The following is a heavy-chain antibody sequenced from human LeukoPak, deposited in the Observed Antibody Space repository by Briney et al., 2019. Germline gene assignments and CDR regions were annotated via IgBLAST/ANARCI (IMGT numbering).Heavy chain of an antibody. J-gene: IGHJ4*02. Sequence: KTSETLSLTCTVSGGSISGYYWSWIRQPAGKGLEWIGRIYTSGNTNYNPSLKSRVTMSVDTSKNQFSLKLSSVTAADTAVYYCARVKGSNVLLFDYWGQGTLVTVSS. CDR2: IYTSGNT. D-gene: IGHD2-8*01. CDR1: GGSISGYY. V-gene: IGHV4-4*07. CDR3: ARVKGSNVLLFDY.